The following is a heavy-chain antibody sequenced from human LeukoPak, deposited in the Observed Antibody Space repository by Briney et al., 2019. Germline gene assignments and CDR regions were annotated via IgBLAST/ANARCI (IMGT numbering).Heavy chain of an antibody. J-gene: IGHJ4*02. CDR3: ARSSWVQQPSDY. D-gene: IGHD6-13*01. Sequence: ASVKVSCKASGYTFTTYAMNWVRQAPGQGLEWMGWINTNTGNPTYAQGFTGRFVFSLDTPVSTAYLQISSLKAEDTAMYYCARSSWVQQPSDYWGQGTLVTVSS. CDR1: GYTFTTYA. V-gene: IGHV7-4-1*02. CDR2: INTNTGNP.